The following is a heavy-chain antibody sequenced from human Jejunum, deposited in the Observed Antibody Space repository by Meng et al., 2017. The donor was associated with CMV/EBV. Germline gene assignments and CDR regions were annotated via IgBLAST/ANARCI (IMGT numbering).Heavy chain of an antibody. CDR3: ARDMYYVSSGFFGREDY. J-gene: IGHJ4*02. D-gene: IGHD3-22*01. V-gene: IGHV3-7*01. CDR2: IKNDGSEK. Sequence: TFSNYWIHWVRPAPGKGLEWVANIKNDGSEKYYVNSVKGRFTISRDNAKNSLYLQMNSLRAEDTAVYYCARDMYYVSSGFFGREDYWGQGTLVTVSS. CDR1: TFSNYW.